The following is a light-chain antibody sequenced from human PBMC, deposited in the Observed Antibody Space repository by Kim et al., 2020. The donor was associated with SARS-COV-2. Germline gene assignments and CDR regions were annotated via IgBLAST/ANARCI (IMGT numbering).Light chain of an antibody. V-gene: IGLV3-21*04. Sequence: PGKTARITCGGNNIGSKSVHWYQQKPGQAPVLVMYYDTDRPSGIPERFSGSNSGNTATLTISRVEAGDEADYYCQVWDSSSDHPEVFGTGTKVTVL. CDR3: QVWDSSSDHPEV. J-gene: IGLJ1*01. CDR1: NIGSKS. CDR2: YDT.